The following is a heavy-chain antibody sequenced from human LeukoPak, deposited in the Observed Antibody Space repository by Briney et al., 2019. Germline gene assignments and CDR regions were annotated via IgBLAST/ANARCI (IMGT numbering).Heavy chain of an antibody. D-gene: IGHD2-15*01. J-gene: IGHJ6*02. V-gene: IGHV3-33*01. Sequence: GGSLRLSCVASGFTFRSHGMPWVRQAPGKGLEWVAVIWYDGSNEYFAGSVKGRFTISRDNSKNILYLQINSLRAEDTAVYYCARDIASTRMDVWGQGTTVSVSS. CDR2: IWYDGSNE. CDR1: GFTFRSHG. CDR3: ARDIASTRMDV.